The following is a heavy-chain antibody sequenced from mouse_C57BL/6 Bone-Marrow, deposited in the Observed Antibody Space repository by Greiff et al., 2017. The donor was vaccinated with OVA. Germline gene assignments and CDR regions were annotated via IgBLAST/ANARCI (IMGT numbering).Heavy chain of an antibody. Sequence: QVQLQQPGAELVKPGASVKMSCKASGYTFTSYWITWVKQRPGQGLEWIGALYPGSGSTTYNEKFKSKATLTVDTSSSTAYMQLSSRTSEDSAVYYCAVYYGNYYWYSDVWGTGTTVTVSS. D-gene: IGHD2-1*01. V-gene: IGHV1-55*01. J-gene: IGHJ1*03. CDR2: LYPGSGST. CDR1: GYTFTSYW. CDR3: AVYYGNYYWYSDV.